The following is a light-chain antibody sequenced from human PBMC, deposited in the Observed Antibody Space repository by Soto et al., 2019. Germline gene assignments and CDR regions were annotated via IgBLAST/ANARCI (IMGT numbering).Light chain of an antibody. J-gene: IGKJ1*01. CDR1: QSVTSSY. V-gene: IGKV3-20*01. CDR3: QQHGNSPWT. Sequence: ETVLTQSPGTLSLSPGERATLSCRASQSVTSSYLAWYQQKPGQAPRLLIYDASSRATGIPDNFSGSGSGTDFTLTISRLEPEDFAVYYCQQHGNSPWTFGQGTKVDIK. CDR2: DAS.